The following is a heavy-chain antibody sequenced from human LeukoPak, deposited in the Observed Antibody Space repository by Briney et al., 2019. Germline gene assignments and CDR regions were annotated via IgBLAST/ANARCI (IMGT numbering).Heavy chain of an antibody. D-gene: IGHD2-2*01. CDR2: ISYDGSNK. J-gene: IGHJ4*02. CDR1: GFTFSSYG. CDR3: AKGYCSSTSCYGYGHATYFDY. Sequence: GGSLRLFCAASGFTFSSYGMHWVRQAPGKGLEWVAVISYDGSNKYYADSVKGRFTISRDNSKNTLYLQMNSLRAEDTAVYYCAKGYCSSTSCYGYGHATYFDYWGQGTLVTVSS. V-gene: IGHV3-30*18.